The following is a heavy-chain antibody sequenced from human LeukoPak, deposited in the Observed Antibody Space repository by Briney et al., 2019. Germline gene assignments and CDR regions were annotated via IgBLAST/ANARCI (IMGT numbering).Heavy chain of an antibody. Sequence: GGSLRLSCAASGFTFSSYAMSWVRQAPGKGLEWVSAISGSGGSTYYADSVRGRFTISRDNSKNTLYLQMNSLRAEDTAVYYCAKGRWSSSWYSDYWGQGTLVTVSS. D-gene: IGHD6-13*01. CDR3: AKGRWSSSWYSDY. CDR1: GFTFSSYA. CDR2: ISGSGGST. J-gene: IGHJ4*02. V-gene: IGHV3-23*01.